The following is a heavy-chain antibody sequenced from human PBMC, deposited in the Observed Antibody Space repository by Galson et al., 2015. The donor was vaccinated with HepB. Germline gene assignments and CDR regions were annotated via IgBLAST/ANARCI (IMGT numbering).Heavy chain of an antibody. D-gene: IGHD5-18*01. Sequence: SLRPSCAASGFTFSSYSMNWVRQAPGNGLEWVSSISSSSSYIYYADSVKGRFTISRDNAKNSLYLQMNSLRAEDTAVYYCARGGIKRGSYTAMDTNYYYYYMDVWGKGTTVTVSS. J-gene: IGHJ6*03. V-gene: IGHV3-21*01. CDR2: ISSSSSYI. CDR3: ARGGIKRGSYTAMDTNYYYYYMDV. CDR1: GFTFSSYS.